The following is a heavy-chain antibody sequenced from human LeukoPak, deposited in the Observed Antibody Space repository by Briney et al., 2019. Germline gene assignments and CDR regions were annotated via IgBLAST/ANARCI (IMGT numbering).Heavy chain of an antibody. Sequence: GGSLRLSCAASGFTFSSYAMHWVRQAPGKGLEWVAVISYDGTNKYYADSVKGRFTISRDNSKNTLYLQMHSLRAEDTAVYYCARARGYYDSESSNGFDPWGQGTLVTVSS. V-gene: IGHV3-30*04. CDR1: GFTFSSYA. CDR2: ISYDGTNK. CDR3: ARARGYYDSESSNGFDP. J-gene: IGHJ5*02. D-gene: IGHD3-10*01.